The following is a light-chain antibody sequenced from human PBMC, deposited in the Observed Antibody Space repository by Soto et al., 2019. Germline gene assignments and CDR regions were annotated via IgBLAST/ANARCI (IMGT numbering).Light chain of an antibody. Sequence: QSALTQPASVSGSPGQSITISCTGTSSDIGAYNYVSWYQQHPGKAPKLMIYEVTNRPSGISNRFSGSRSGNTASLSISWLQAEDEADYYCSSYSSAIAFVFGTGTKLTVL. CDR1: SSDIGAYNY. CDR3: SSYSSAIAFV. J-gene: IGLJ1*01. CDR2: EVT. V-gene: IGLV2-14*01.